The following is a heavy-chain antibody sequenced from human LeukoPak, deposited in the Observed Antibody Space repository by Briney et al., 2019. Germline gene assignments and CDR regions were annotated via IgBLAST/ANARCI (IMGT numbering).Heavy chain of an antibody. Sequence: ASVKVSCKAPGYTFTGYYMHWVRQAPGQGLEWMGWINPNSGGTNYAQKFQVRVTMTRDTSISTAYMELSRLRSDDTAVYYCASLSDCSSTSCYLLYYYGMDVWGQGTTVTVSS. J-gene: IGHJ6*02. CDR1: GYTFTGYY. V-gene: IGHV1-2*02. D-gene: IGHD2-2*01. CDR3: ASLSDCSSTSCYLLYYYGMDV. CDR2: INPNSGGT.